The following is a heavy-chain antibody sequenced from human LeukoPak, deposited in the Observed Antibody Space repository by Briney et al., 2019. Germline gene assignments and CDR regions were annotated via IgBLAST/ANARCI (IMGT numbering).Heavy chain of an antibody. CDR3: AKDYYDSSGVNYNWFDP. CDR1: GFTFSNAW. V-gene: IGHV3-15*01. Sequence: PGGSLRLSCAASGFTFSNAWMSWVRQAPGKGLEWVGRIKSKTDGGTTDYAAPVKGRFTISRDDSKNTLYLQMNSLRAEDTAVYYCAKDYYDSSGVNYNWFDPWGQGTLVTVSS. D-gene: IGHD3-22*01. J-gene: IGHJ5*02. CDR2: IKSKTDGGTT.